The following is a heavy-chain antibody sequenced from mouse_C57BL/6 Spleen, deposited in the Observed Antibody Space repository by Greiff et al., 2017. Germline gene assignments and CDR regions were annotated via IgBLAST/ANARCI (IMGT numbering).Heavy chain of an antibody. J-gene: IGHJ4*01. V-gene: IGHV5-16*01. D-gene: IGHD4-1*02. CDR3: ARVNWDGDAMDY. CDR2: INYDGSST. Sequence: EVMLVESEGGLVQPGSSMKLSCTASGFTFSDYYMAWVRQVPEKGLEWVANINYDGSSTYYLDSLKSRFIISRDNAKNILYLQMSSLKSEDTATYYCARVNWDGDAMDYWGQGTSVTVSS. CDR1: GFTFSDYY.